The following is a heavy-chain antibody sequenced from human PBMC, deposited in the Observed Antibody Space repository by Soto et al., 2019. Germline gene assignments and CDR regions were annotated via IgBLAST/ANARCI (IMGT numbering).Heavy chain of an antibody. Sequence: GGSLRRSCAASGFTFSSYAMSWVRQAPGKGLEWVSAISGSGGSTYYADSVKGRFTISRDNSKNTLYLQMNSLRAEDTAVYYCAKVHYYDSSGYYYWGQGTLVTVSS. J-gene: IGHJ4*02. CDR2: ISGSGGST. CDR1: GFTFSSYA. CDR3: AKVHYYDSSGYYY. D-gene: IGHD3-22*01. V-gene: IGHV3-23*01.